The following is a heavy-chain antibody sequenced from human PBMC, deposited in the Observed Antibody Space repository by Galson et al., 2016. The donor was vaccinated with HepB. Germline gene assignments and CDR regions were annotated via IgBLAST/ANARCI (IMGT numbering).Heavy chain of an antibody. V-gene: IGHV3-9*01. CDR1: GFTFHDYA. CDR2: ITWNSVNI. Sequence: SLRLSCAASGFTFHDYAMHWVRQAPGKGLEWVSGITWNSVNIAYADSVKGRFTISRDNAKNSLYLQVNSLRAEDTAFYFCAKDKRPTAMVLLPHFDYWGQGTLSVSPQ. D-gene: IGHD5-18*01. CDR3: AKDKRPTAMVLLPHFDY. J-gene: IGHJ4*02.